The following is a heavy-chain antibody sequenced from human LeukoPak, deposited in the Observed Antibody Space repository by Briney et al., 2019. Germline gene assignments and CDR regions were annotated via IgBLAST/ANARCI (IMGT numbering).Heavy chain of an antibody. V-gene: IGHV3-48*03. CDR3: ARGSLVHYYGSGSYRTRAGFDY. CDR2: ISGRGSTI. J-gene: IGHJ4*02. Sequence: GGSLRLSCAASGFTFSSYEMNWVRQAPGKGLEWVSYISGRGSTIYYADSVKGRFTISRDNAKNSLYLQMNSLRAEDTAVYYCARGSLVHYYGSGSYRTRAGFDYWGQGTLVTVSS. CDR1: GFTFSSYE. D-gene: IGHD3-10*01.